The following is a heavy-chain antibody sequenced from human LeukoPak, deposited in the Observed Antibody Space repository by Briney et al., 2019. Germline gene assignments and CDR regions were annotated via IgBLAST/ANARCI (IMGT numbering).Heavy chain of an antibody. CDR2: IYFSGTT. V-gene: IGHV4-31*03. CDR3: ASNNLHGGGFFDY. Sequence: SETLSLTCTVSGGSISSGDYYWSWIRQHPEKGLEWIAYIYFSGTTYYNPSLKSRITISVDTSKNQFSLKLSSVTAADTAVYYCASNNLHGGGFFDYWGQGTLVTVSS. CDR1: GGSISSGDYY. D-gene: IGHD3-16*01. J-gene: IGHJ4*02.